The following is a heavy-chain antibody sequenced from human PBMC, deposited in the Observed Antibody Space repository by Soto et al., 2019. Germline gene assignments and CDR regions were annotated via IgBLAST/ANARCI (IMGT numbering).Heavy chain of an antibody. Sequence: QVQLVESGGGVVQPGRSLRLSCAASGFAFSSYPMHWVRQAPGKGLEWVAVISYDGRDTHYADSVKGRFTISRDNSKKTVFLQMHSLGPEDTAVYYCSSYAHWEGWFDPWGQGTLVTVSS. D-gene: IGHD3-16*01. CDR2: ISYDGRDT. J-gene: IGHJ5*02. V-gene: IGHV3-30*04. CDR1: GFAFSSYP. CDR3: SSYAHWEGWFDP.